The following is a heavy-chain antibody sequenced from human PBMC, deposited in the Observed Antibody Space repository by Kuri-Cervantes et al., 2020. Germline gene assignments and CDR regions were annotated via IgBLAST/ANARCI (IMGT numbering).Heavy chain of an antibody. CDR3: ARVYSGYVYYFDY. CDR1: GFTFSNAW. CDR2: IYSCGST. Sequence: GESLKISCAASGFTFSNAWMSWVRQAPGKGLEWVSVIYSCGSTYYADSVKGRFTISRDNSKNTLYLQMNSLRAEDTAVYYCARVYSGYVYYFDYWGQGTLVTVSS. V-gene: IGHV3-53*05. D-gene: IGHD5-12*01. J-gene: IGHJ4*02.